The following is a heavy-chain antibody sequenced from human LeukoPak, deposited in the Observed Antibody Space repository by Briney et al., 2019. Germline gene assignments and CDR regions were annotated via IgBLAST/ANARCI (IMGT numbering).Heavy chain of an antibody. CDR1: GYTFTGYY. V-gene: IGHV1-2*06. J-gene: IGHJ4*02. CDR2: INPNSGGT. CDR3: ARDRYYYDSSGYYSFQKFDY. Sequence: GASVKVSCKAYGYTFTGYYMHWVRQAPGQGLEWMGRINPNSGGTNYAQKFQGRVTMTRDTSISTAYMELSRLRSDDTAVYYCARDRYYYDSSGYYSFQKFDYWGQGTLVTVSS. D-gene: IGHD3-22*01.